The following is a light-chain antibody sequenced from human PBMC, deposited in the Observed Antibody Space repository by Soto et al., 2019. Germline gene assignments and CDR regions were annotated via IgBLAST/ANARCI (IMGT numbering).Light chain of an antibody. Sequence: SYELTQPPSVSVAPGQTARITCEGNDIGSKSVQWYQLKPGQAPVLVVYDDSARPSGVPDRFSGSKSGNTASLTVSGLQAEDEADYYCSSYAGSSNVFGTGTKVTVL. CDR2: DDS. J-gene: IGLJ1*01. V-gene: IGLV3-21*02. CDR1: DIGSKS. CDR3: SSYAGSSNV.